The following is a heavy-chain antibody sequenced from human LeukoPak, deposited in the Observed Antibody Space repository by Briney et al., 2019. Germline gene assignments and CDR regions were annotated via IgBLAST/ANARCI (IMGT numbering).Heavy chain of an antibody. Sequence: PGGSLRLSCGASGFTFSNYGMLRVRQAPGKGLEWVAFIRYDGNNKLYADSVKGRFTISRDNSKNTLYLHINSLRAEDTAVYYCAKDNPLDYWGQGTLVIVSS. CDR1: GFTFSNYG. CDR2: IRYDGNNK. D-gene: IGHD1-14*01. V-gene: IGHV3-30*02. J-gene: IGHJ4*02. CDR3: AKDNPLDY.